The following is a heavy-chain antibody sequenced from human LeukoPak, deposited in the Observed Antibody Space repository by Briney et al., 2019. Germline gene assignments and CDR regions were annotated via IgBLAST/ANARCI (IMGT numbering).Heavy chain of an antibody. V-gene: IGHV4-34*01. CDR3: ASLAMVRGVKFDY. CDR2: INHSGST. D-gene: IGHD3-10*01. J-gene: IGHJ4*02. CDR1: GGSFSGYY. Sequence: SETLSLTCAVYGGSFSGYYWSWIRQPPGKGLEWIGEINHSGSTNYNPSLESRVTISVDTSKNQFSLKLSSVTAADTAVYYCASLAMVRGVKFDYWGQGTLVTVSS.